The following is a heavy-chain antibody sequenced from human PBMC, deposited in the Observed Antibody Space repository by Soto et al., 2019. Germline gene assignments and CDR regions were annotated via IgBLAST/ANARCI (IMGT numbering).Heavy chain of an antibody. CDR2: IIPILGIA. V-gene: IGHV1-69*02. D-gene: IGHD2-8*02. J-gene: IGHJ3*01. CDR3: ARRRYCEADAFDL. CDR1: GGTFSSYT. Sequence: QVQLVQSGAEVMKPGSSVKVSCKASGGTFSSYTISWVRQAPGQGLEWMGRIIPILGIANYAQKFQGRVTITADKSTSTAYMELSSLSSEDTAEYYCARRRYCEADAFDLLGQGTMVTVSS.